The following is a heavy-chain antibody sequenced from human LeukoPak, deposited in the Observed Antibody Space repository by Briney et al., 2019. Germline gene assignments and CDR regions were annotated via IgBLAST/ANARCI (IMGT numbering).Heavy chain of an antibody. Sequence: TGGSLRLSCAASGFTFSSYGMHCVRQAPGKGLEWVAVIWYDGSNKYYADSVKGRFTISRDNSKNTLYLQMNSLRAEDTAVYYCARDNYGMDVWGQGTTVTVSS. V-gene: IGHV3-33*01. CDR1: GFTFSSYG. CDR2: IWYDGSNK. CDR3: ARDNYGMDV. J-gene: IGHJ6*02.